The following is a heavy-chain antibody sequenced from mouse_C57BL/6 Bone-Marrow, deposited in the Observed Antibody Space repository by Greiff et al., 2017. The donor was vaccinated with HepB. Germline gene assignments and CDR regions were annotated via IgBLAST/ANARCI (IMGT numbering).Heavy chain of an antibody. CDR3: AREAIYTGY. V-gene: IGHV5-4*01. CDR2: ISDGGSYT. Sequence: EVQLVESGGGLVKPGGSLKLSCAASGFTFSSYAMSWVRQTPEKRLEWVATISDGGSYTYYPDNVKGRFTISRDNAKNNLYLQMSHLKSEDTAMYYCAREAIYTGYWGQGTTLTVSS. CDR1: GFTFSSYA. J-gene: IGHJ2*01. D-gene: IGHD1-3*01.